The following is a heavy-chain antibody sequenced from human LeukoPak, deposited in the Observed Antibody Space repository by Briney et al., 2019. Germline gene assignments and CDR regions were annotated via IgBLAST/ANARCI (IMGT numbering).Heavy chain of an antibody. CDR1: GGSISSYY. CDR3: ARDRRAYYYDSSGYIAHAFDI. D-gene: IGHD3-22*01. Sequence: SETLSLTCTVSGGSISSYYWSWIRQPAGKGLEWIGPIYTSGSTNYNPSLKSRVTMSVDTSKNQFSLKLSSVTAADTAVYYCARDRRAYYYDSSGYIAHAFDIWGQGTMVTVSS. CDR2: IYTSGST. V-gene: IGHV4-4*07. J-gene: IGHJ3*02.